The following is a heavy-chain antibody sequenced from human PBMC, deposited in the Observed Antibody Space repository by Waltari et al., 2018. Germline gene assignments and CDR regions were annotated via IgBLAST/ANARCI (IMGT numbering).Heavy chain of an antibody. CDR3: ASLTYYDFWSGYP. J-gene: IGHJ5*02. D-gene: IGHD3-3*01. CDR2: ISSSGSTI. CDR1: SSYE. Sequence: SSYEMNWVRQAPGKGLEWVSYISSSGSTIYYADSVKGRFTISRDNAKNSLYLQMNSLRAEDTAVYYCASLTYYDFWSGYPWGQGTLVTVSS. V-gene: IGHV3-48*03.